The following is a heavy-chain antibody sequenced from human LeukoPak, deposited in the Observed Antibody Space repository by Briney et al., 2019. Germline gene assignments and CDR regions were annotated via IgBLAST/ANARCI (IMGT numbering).Heavy chain of an antibody. J-gene: IGHJ4*02. CDR3: ARAHVGGRRDFDY. V-gene: IGHV3-30-3*01. D-gene: IGHD3-16*01. CDR1: GFTFSSYA. CDR2: ISYDGSNK. Sequence: GGSLRLSCAASGFTFSSYAMHWVRQAPGKGLEWGAVISYDGSNKYYADSVKGRFTISRDNSKNTLYLQMNSLRAEDTAVYYCARAHVGGRRDFDYWGQGTLVTVSS.